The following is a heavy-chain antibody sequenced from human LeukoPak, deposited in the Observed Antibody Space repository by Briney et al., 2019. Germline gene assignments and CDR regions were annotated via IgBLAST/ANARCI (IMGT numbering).Heavy chain of an antibody. D-gene: IGHD3-22*01. J-gene: IGHJ3*02. V-gene: IGHV4-39*07. CDR2: IYYSGST. Sequence: SETLSLTCTVSGGSISSYYWGWIRQPPGKGLEWIGSIYYSGSTYYNPSLKSRVTISVDTSKNQFSLKLSSVTAADTAVYYCARDLDYYDYAFDIWGQGTMVTVSS. CDR3: ARDLDYYDYAFDI. CDR1: GGSISSYY.